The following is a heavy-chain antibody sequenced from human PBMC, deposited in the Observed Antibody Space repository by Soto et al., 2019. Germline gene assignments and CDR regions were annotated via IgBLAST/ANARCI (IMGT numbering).Heavy chain of an antibody. V-gene: IGHV3-48*01. CDR2: ISSSSFII. D-gene: IGHD3-3*01. CDR3: ARDYNAFWSGHFDY. Sequence: EVHLVESGGRLVQPGGSLRLSCAASGFRFSDYSMNWVRQAPGRGLEWVSYISSSSFIIHYADSVEGRFSISRDNAKNSLYLQMNSLRVADTAVYYCARDYNAFWSGHFDYCGQGALVTVSS. J-gene: IGHJ4*02. CDR1: GFRFSDYS.